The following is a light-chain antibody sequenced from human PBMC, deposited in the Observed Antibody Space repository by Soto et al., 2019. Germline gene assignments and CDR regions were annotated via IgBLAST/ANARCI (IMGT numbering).Light chain of an antibody. V-gene: IGKV3-15*01. Sequence: EIVMTQSPATLSVSPGERATLSCRASQSVSSNLAWYQQKPGQAPRLLIYGASTRATGIPARFSGSGSGTEFTLTISSLQSEDFEVYYCQQYNNGWTFGQGTEVEIK. CDR3: QQYNNGWT. J-gene: IGKJ1*01. CDR2: GAS. CDR1: QSVSSN.